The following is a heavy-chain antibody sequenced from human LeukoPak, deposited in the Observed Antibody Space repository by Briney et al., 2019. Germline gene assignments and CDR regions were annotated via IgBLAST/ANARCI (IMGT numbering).Heavy chain of an antibody. CDR3: ARDENYGGNFGY. CDR2: IIPIFGTA. J-gene: IGHJ4*02. D-gene: IGHD4-23*01. CDR1: GGTFSTYA. Sequence: GASVKVFCKASGGTFSTYAISWVRQAPGQGLEWMGRIIPIFGTANYAQKFQGRVTITTDESTSTAYMELSSLRSEDTAVYYCARDENYGGNFGYWGQGTLVTVSS. V-gene: IGHV1-69*05.